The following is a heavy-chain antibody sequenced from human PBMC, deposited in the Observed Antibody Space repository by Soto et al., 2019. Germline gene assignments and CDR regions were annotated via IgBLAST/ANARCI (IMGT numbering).Heavy chain of an antibody. CDR2: ISGSGGST. CDR1: GFTFSSYA. J-gene: IGHJ3*02. D-gene: IGHD1-20*01. Sequence: GGSLRLSCAASGFTFSSYAMSWVRQAPGKGLEWVSAISGSGGSTYYAYSVKGRFTIFRDNSKNTLYLQMNSLRAEDTAVSSFSCITGSHVFDIWGQGTMVTISS. V-gene: IGHV3-23*01. CDR3: SCITGSHVFDI.